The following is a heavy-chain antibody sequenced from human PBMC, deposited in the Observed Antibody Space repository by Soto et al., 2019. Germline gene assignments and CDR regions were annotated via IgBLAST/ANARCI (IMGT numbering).Heavy chain of an antibody. Sequence: SETLSLTCTVSGGSISSHYWTWIRQPPGKGLEWIGYIYYSGSTNYGPSLKSRITISVDTSKNQFSLKLTSVTAADTAVYYCARDKITGLFDYWGQGTLVTVSS. CDR2: IYYSGST. CDR3: ARDKITGLFDY. J-gene: IGHJ4*02. V-gene: IGHV4-59*11. CDR1: GGSISSHY. D-gene: IGHD2-8*02.